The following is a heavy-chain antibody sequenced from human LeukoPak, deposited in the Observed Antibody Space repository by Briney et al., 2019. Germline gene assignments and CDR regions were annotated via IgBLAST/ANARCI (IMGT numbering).Heavy chain of an antibody. CDR1: GFTFSDYY. CDR3: ARGRPHGNDY. J-gene: IGHJ4*02. CDR2: IASDGSST. D-gene: IGHD4-23*01. Sequence: GGSLRLSCAASGFTFSDYYMSWIRQAPGKGLVWVSRIASDGSSTTYADSVKGRFSISRDNAKNTLYLQMNSLRVEDTAVYYCARGRPHGNDYWGQGTLVTVSS. V-gene: IGHV3-74*01.